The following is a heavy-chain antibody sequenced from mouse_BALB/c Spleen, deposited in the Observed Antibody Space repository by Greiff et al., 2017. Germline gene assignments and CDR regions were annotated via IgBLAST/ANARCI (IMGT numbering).Heavy chain of an antibody. CDR1: GYAFSSYW. J-gene: IGHJ3*01. Sequence: VQLQQSGAELVRPGSSVKISCKASGYAFSSYWMNWVKQRPGQGLEWIGQIYPGDGDTNYNGKFKGKATLTADKSSSTAYMQLSSLTSEDSAVYFCARSTVVAPFAYWGQGTLVTVSA. D-gene: IGHD1-1*01. V-gene: IGHV1-80*01. CDR3: ARSTVVAPFAY. CDR2: IYPGDGDT.